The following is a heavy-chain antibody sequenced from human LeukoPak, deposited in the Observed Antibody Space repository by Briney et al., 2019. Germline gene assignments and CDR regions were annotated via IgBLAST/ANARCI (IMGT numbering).Heavy chain of an antibody. J-gene: IGHJ4*02. CDR2: SKTDGTST. V-gene: IGHV3-74*01. D-gene: IGHD2-2*02. Sequence: GGSLRLSCAVSGFTSGFTFSTRWMHWVRQAPGKGLEWVSVSKTDGTSTSYADSVKGRFTVSRDNAKNTLYLQMDSLRAEDTVVYYCHPLAYTNNWGQGTLVTVSS. CDR1: GFTFSTRW. CDR3: HPLAYTNN.